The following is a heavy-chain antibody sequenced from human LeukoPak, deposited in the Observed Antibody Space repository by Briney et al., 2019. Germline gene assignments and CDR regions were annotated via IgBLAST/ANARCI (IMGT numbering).Heavy chain of an antibody. D-gene: IGHD3-3*01. Sequence: GRSLRLSCAASGFTFGSYAMHWVRQAPGKGLEWVAVISYDGSNKYYADSVKGRFTISRDNSKDTLYLQMNSLRAEDTAVYYCARDFWSGPSHFDYWGQGTLVTVSS. CDR2: ISYDGSNK. CDR3: ARDFWSGPSHFDY. CDR1: GFTFGSYA. V-gene: IGHV3-30-3*01. J-gene: IGHJ4*02.